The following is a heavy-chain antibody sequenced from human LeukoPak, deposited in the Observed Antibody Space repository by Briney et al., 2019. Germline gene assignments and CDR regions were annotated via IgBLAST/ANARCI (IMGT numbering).Heavy chain of an antibody. CDR2: IYYSGRT. V-gene: IGHV4-39*07. CDR1: GGSINSSSHY. D-gene: IGHD3-10*01. J-gene: IGHJ4*02. Sequence: SETLSLTCTVSGGSINSSSHYWAWIRQPPGKGLEWIGSIYYSGRTYYNPSLKSRVTISVDTSKNQFSLKLTSVTVADTAIYYCVTYGSRTWYIFDYWGQGTLVTVSS. CDR3: VTYGSRTWYIFDY.